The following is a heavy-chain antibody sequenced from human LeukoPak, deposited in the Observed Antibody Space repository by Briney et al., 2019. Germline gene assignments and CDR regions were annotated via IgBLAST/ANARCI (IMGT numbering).Heavy chain of an antibody. D-gene: IGHD5-12*01. Sequence: QPGGSLRLSCAASGFTFSSYEMNWVRQAPGKGLEWVSYISSSGSTIYYADSVKGRFTISRDNAKNSLYLQMNSLRAEDTAVYYCARGVYYSGYGNFDYWGQRTLVTVSS. J-gene: IGHJ4*02. V-gene: IGHV3-48*03. CDR3: ARGVYYSGYGNFDY. CDR2: ISSSGSTI. CDR1: GFTFSSYE.